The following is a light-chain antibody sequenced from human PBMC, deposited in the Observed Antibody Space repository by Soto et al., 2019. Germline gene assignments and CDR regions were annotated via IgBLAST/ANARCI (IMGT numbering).Light chain of an antibody. CDR2: EVS. CDR1: SSDVGYYNY. Sequence: QLVLTQPPSASGSPGQSVTISCTGTSSDVGYYNYVSWYQQHPGKAPKLMIYEVSKRPSGVPDRFSGSKSGNTASLTVSGLQAEDEADYYCSSYAGRNNYVFGTGTKLTVL. CDR3: SSYAGRNNYV. J-gene: IGLJ1*01. V-gene: IGLV2-8*01.